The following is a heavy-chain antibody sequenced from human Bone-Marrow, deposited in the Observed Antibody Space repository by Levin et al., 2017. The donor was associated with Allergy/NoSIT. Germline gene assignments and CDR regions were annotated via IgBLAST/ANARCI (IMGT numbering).Heavy chain of an antibody. Sequence: PSETLSLTCTVSGASISSFYWSWIRQPPGKGLEWIGYIYYRGSTNYSPSLKSRVSMSADMSRNQVYLTMSSVTAADTAVYYCARQAVPAAMNGFDSWGQGALVTVSS. CDR2: IYYRGST. CDR1: GASISSFY. CDR3: ARQAVPAAMNGFDS. V-gene: IGHV4-59*08. J-gene: IGHJ5*01. D-gene: IGHD2-2*01.